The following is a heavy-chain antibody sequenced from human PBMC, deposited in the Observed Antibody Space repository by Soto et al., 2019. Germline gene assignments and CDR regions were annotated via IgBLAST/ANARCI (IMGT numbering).Heavy chain of an antibody. J-gene: IGHJ2*01. V-gene: IGHV1-8*01. CDR1: GYTFTSYD. D-gene: IGHD7-27*01. Sequence: GASVKVSCKASGYTFTSYDINWVRQATGQGLEWMGWMNPNSGNTGYAQKFQGRVTMTRNTSISTAYMELSSLRSEDTAVYYCARRSSNWGLNYWYFDLWGRGTLVTVSS. CDR2: MNPNSGNT. CDR3: ARRSSNWGLNYWYFDL.